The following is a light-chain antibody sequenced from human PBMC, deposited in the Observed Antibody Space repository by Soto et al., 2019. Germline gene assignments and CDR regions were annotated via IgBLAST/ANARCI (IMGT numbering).Light chain of an antibody. J-gene: IGKJ1*01. CDR2: GAS. V-gene: IGKV3-15*01. CDR3: QQYNNWPPDRT. Sequence: EIVMTQSPATLSVSPGERATLSCRASQSVGSNLAWYQQKPGQAPRLLIYGASTRATGIPARFSGSESGTEFTLTISSLQSEDFAIYFCQQYNNWPPDRTFGQGTKGEIK. CDR1: QSVGSN.